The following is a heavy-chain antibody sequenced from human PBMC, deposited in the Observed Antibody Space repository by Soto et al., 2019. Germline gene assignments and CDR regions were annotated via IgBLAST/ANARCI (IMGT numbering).Heavy chain of an antibody. CDR2: ISGSGGST. D-gene: IGHD3-3*01. J-gene: IGHJ3*02. CDR3: AKDLPRNDITIFGVVIGEAFDI. V-gene: IGHV3-23*01. Sequence: GGSLRLSCAASGFTFSSYAMSWVRQAPGKGLEWVSAISGSGGSTYYADSVKGRFTISRDNSKNTLYLQMNSLRAEDTAVYYCAKDLPRNDITIFGVVIGEAFDIWGQGTMVTVSS. CDR1: GFTFSSYA.